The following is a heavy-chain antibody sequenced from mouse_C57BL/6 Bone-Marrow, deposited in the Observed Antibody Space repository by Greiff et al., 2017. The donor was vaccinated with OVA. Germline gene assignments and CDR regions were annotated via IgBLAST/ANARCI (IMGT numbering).Heavy chain of an antibody. CDR1: GYTFTSYW. D-gene: IGHD2-2*01. J-gene: IGHJ4*01. CDR3: ARTRTMVTTMDY. Sequence: QVQLQQPGAVLVRPGSSVKLSCKASGYTFTSYWMDWVKQRPGQGLEWIGNIYPSDSETHYNQKFKDKATLTVDKSSSTAYMQLSSLTSEDSAVYYCARTRTMVTTMDYWGQGTSVTVAS. V-gene: IGHV1-61*01. CDR2: IYPSDSET.